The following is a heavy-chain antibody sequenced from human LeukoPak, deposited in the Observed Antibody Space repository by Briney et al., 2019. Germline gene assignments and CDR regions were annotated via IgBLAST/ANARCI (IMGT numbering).Heavy chain of an antibody. CDR2: ISNSGEHT. CDR3: AEHYYDSSGLVSFDY. V-gene: IGHV3-23*01. Sequence: GGSLRLSCAASGFTFSTYGMSWVRQAPGKGLEWVSTISNSGEHTYDADSAKGRFTISRDNSKNTLYLQMNSLRAEDTALYYCAEHYYDSSGLVSFDYWGQGTLVTVSS. CDR1: GFTFSTYG. D-gene: IGHD3-22*01. J-gene: IGHJ4*02.